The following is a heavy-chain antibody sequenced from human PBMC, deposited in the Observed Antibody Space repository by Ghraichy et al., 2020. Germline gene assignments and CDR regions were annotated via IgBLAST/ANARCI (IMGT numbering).Heavy chain of an antibody. CDR3: ARDREYTSTWYMGGSLDI. J-gene: IGHJ3*02. Sequence: SVKVSCKASGGIFSNTAFNWVRQAPGQGLEWVGGLIPSLDTATFAPRFQGRVTITADESATTTYLELTSLNSDDTAVYFCARDREYTSTWYMGGSLDIWGQGTLVTVSS. D-gene: IGHD6-13*01. CDR1: GGIFSNTA. CDR2: LIPSLDTA. V-gene: IGHV1-69*13.